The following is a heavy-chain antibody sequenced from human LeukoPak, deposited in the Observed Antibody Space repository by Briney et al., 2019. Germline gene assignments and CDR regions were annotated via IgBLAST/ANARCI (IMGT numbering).Heavy chain of an antibody. CDR3: AKDHNWNGDGPSIHFDY. J-gene: IGHJ4*02. Sequence: GRSLRLSCAASGFTFDDYAMHWVRQAPGKGLEWVSGISWNSGSIGYADSVKGRFTISRDNAKNSLYLQMNSLRAEDTALYYCAKDHNWNGDGPSIHFDYWGQGTLVTVSS. D-gene: IGHD1-20*01. CDR2: ISWNSGSI. CDR1: GFTFDDYA. V-gene: IGHV3-9*01.